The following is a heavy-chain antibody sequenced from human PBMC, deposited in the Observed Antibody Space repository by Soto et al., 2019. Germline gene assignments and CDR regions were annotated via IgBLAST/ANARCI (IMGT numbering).Heavy chain of an antibody. J-gene: IGHJ4*02. Sequence: VPLLESGGDLVQPGGSLRLSCEASGFTFSNYAMSWVRQAPGKGLEWVSTISDTGDSTYYADSVRGRLTISRDNSKNTLYQQMVSLRAEDTAVLFCEKSPLSCTPRLTLTTCFDYWGQGALVTVSS. V-gene: IGHV3-23*01. CDR2: ISDTGDST. D-gene: IGHD4-17*01. CDR1: GFTFSNYA. CDR3: EKSPLSCTPRLTLTTCFDY.